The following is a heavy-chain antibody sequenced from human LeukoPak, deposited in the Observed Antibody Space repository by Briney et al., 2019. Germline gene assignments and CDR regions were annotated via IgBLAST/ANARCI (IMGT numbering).Heavy chain of an antibody. V-gene: IGHV3-48*04. J-gene: IGHJ4*02. CDR3: ARTREQVLLLPHPFDH. CDR2: IYSRTK. D-gene: IGHD2-15*01. CDR1: GFTFSTYS. Sequence: GGSLRLSCTASGFTFSTYSMNWLRQAPGKGPEWLAYIYSRTKFYADAVKSRFTITRDNTKNSLYLQMIGLSVEDTALYYCARTREQVLLLPHPFDHWGQGTLVTVSS.